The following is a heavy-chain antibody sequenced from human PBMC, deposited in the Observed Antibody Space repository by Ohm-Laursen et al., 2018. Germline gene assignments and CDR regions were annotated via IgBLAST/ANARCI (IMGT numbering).Heavy chain of an antibody. J-gene: IGHJ4*02. CDR1: GFTLSNYW. D-gene: IGHD6-19*01. CDR3: ARGSYGSGWYNDY. Sequence: SLRLSCTASGFTLSNYWMAWVRQAPGKGLERVANIKQDGTEKYYVDSVKGRFTISRDNAKNSLSLQMDSLRAEDTAIYYCARGSYGSGWYNDYWGQGTLVTVSS. CDR2: IKQDGTEK. V-gene: IGHV3-7*01.